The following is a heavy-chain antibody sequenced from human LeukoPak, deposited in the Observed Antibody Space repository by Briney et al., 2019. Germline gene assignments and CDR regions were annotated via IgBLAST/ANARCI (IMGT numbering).Heavy chain of an antibody. CDR1: GFTFSSYS. CDR2: ISSSSSTI. J-gene: IGHJ6*03. Sequence: GGSLRLSCAASGFTFSSYSMNWVRQAPGKGLEWVSYISSSSSTIYYADSVKGRFTISRDNAKNSLYLQMNSLRAEDTAVYYCARVFFRSGWPERYMGVWGKGTTVTVSS. V-gene: IGHV3-48*01. CDR3: ARVFFRSGWPERYMGV. D-gene: IGHD6-19*01.